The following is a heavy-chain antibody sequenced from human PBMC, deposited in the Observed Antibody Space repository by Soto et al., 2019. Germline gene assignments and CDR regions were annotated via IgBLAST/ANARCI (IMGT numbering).Heavy chain of an antibody. CDR2: IYHSGST. V-gene: IGHV4-4*02. Sequence: QVHLQESGPGLVNPSGTLTLTCAVSGGSISSGHWWGWVRQAPGKGLEWIGEIYHSGSTNYNPSLKSRITMSVDKSKNQFSVNLSAVTAADTAVYYCVRDADETAIVPAPWLVWGRGTMVTVSS. CDR1: GGSISSGHW. CDR3: VRDADETAIVPAPWLV. J-gene: IGHJ6*02. D-gene: IGHD2-21*02.